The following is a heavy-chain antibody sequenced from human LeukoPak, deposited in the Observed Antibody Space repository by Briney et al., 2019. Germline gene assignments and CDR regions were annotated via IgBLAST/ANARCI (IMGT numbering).Heavy chain of an antibody. CDR2: ISGSGGST. Sequence: GGSLRLSCAASGFTFSSYSMNWVRQAPGKGLEWVSAISGSGGSTYYADSVKGRFTISRDNSKNTLYLQMNSLRAEDTAVYYCAKGSQYGDYDYYFDYWGQGTLVTVSS. V-gene: IGHV3-23*01. D-gene: IGHD4-17*01. CDR1: GFTFSSYS. CDR3: AKGSQYGDYDYYFDY. J-gene: IGHJ4*02.